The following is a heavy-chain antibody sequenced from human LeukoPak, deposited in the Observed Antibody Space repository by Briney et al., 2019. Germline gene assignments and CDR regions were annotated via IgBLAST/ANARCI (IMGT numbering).Heavy chain of an antibody. CDR1: GYTFTSYY. V-gene: IGHV1-46*01. Sequence: GASVKVSCKASGYTFTSYYMHWVRQAPGQGLEWMGIINPSGGSTSYAQKFQGRVTMTRDTSTSTVYMELSSLRSEDTAVYYCARDPSQGGSYSEYYFDYWGQGTLVTVSS. CDR3: ARDPSQGGSYSEYYFDY. D-gene: IGHD1-26*01. J-gene: IGHJ4*02. CDR2: INPSGGST.